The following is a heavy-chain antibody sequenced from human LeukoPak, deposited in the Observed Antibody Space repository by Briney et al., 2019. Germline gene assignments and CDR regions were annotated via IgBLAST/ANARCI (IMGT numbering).Heavy chain of an antibody. CDR2: ISSSSSYI. Sequence: GGSLRLSCAASGFTFSSYSMNWVRQAPGKGLEWVSSISSSSSYIYYADSVKGRFTISRDNAKNSLYLQMNSLRAEDTAVCYCARVTNGYYFDYWGQGTLVTVSS. CDR3: ARVTNGYYFDY. CDR1: GFTFSSYS. D-gene: IGHD2-8*01. J-gene: IGHJ4*02. V-gene: IGHV3-21*01.